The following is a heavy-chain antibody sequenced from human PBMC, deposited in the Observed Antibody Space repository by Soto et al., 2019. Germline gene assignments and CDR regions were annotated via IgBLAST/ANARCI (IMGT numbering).Heavy chain of an antibody. CDR2: ISYDGSNK. D-gene: IGHD2-15*01. Sequence: GGSLRLSCAASGFTFSSYAMHWVRQAPGKGLEWVAVISYDGSNKYYADSVKGRFTISRDNSKNTLYLQMNSLRAEDTAVYYCARGAVVVAATQLDYWGQGTLVTVSS. J-gene: IGHJ4*02. CDR1: GFTFSSYA. CDR3: ARGAVVVAATQLDY. V-gene: IGHV3-30-3*01.